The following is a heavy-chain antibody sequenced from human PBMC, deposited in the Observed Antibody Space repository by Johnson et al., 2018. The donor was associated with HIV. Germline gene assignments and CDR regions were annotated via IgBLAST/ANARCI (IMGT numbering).Heavy chain of an antibody. V-gene: IGHV3-30*02. CDR1: GFTFSSYG. CDR2: IRYDGSNK. Sequence: QMLLVESGGGVVQPGGSLRLSCAASGFTFSSYGMHWVRQAPGKGLEWVAFIRYDGSNKYYADSVKGRFTISRDNSKNTLYLQMNSLRAEDTAVYYCAKDKPYGSVLLLGAFDIWGQGTMVTVSS. D-gene: IGHD3-10*01. CDR3: AKDKPYGSVLLLGAFDI. J-gene: IGHJ3*02.